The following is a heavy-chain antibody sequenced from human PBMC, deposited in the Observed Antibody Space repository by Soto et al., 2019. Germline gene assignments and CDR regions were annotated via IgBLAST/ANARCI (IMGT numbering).Heavy chain of an antibody. J-gene: IGHJ6*03. Sequence: GGSLRLSCATSGFILSDCAMNWVRQAPGKGLEWVSYISSSSSVIDYADSVKGRFTVSRDNARNSLYLQMNSLRAEDTAVYYCAGFLCWCSNYHYFIDFWGKGSSVPVSS. CDR2: ISSSSSVI. D-gene: IGHD2-8*01. V-gene: IGHV3-48*01. CDR1: GFILSDCA. CDR3: AGFLCWCSNYHYFIDF.